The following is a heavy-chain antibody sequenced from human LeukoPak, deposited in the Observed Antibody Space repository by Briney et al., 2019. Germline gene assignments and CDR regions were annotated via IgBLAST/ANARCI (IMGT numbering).Heavy chain of an antibody. D-gene: IGHD4-23*01. CDR1: GFPLSNHD. CDR3: ARPYGGQGY. CDR2: ISSSGGTI. Sequence: GGSLRVPCEASGFPLSNHDVNWVRQAPGKGPEWLSYISSSGGTIYYADSVKGRFTISRDNAGDSLYLQMHGLRAQDTAVYYCARPYGGQGYWGQGTLVTVSS. J-gene: IGHJ4*02. V-gene: IGHV3-48*03.